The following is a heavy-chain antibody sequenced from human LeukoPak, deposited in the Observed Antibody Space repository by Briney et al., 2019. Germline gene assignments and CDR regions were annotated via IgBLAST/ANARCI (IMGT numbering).Heavy chain of an antibody. V-gene: IGHV3-72*01. CDR2: SRNRAHSYTT. Sequence: GGSLRLPCSVSGFTFSDHYMDWVRQAPGKGLDWVGRSRNRAHSYTTEYAASEKGRFTVSRADSENLLFLQMNSLKTDDTAVYYCVALIRGLGYWGQGTLVTVSS. J-gene: IGHJ4*02. D-gene: IGHD3-10*01. CDR3: VALIRGLGY. CDR1: GFTFSDHY.